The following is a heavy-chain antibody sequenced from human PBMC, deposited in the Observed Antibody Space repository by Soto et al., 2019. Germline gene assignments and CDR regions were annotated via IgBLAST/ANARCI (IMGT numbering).Heavy chain of an antibody. J-gene: IGHJ4*02. D-gene: IGHD4-4*01. Sequence: SETLSLTCTVSGGSISSGGYYWSWIRQHPGKGLEWIGYIYYSGSTYYNPSLKSRVTISVDTSKNQFSLKLSSVTAADTAVYYCARDSTVTSFDYWGQGTLVTVSS. CDR1: GGSISSGGYY. V-gene: IGHV4-31*03. CDR2: IYYSGST. CDR3: ARDSTVTSFDY.